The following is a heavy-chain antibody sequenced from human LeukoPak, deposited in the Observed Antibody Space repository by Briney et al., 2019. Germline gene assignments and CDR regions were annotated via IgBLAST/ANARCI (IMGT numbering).Heavy chain of an antibody. CDR3: AKDRVWVVPAAKGAFDI. CDR1: GGTFSSYA. V-gene: IGHV1-69*04. CDR2: IIPILGIA. Sequence: SVKVSCKASGGTFSSYAISWVRQAPGQGLEWMGRIIPILGIANYAQKFQGRVTITADKSTSTAYMELSSLRSEDTAVYYCAKDRVWVVPAAKGAFDIWGQGTMVTVSS. D-gene: IGHD2-2*01. J-gene: IGHJ3*02.